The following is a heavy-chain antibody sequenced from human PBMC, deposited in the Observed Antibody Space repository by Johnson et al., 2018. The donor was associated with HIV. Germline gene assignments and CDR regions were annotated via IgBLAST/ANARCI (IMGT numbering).Heavy chain of an antibody. CDR1: GFTFSSYW. D-gene: IGHD6-6*01. J-gene: IGHJ3*02. CDR2: IKQDGSEQ. CDR3: AYSSSPLSGDAFDI. V-gene: IGHV3-7*01. Sequence: VQLVESGGGLVQPGGSLRLSCAASGFTFSSYWMSWVRQAPGKGLEWVANIKQDGSEQYYVDAVQGRFTISSANAKNSLYLQMNSLRAEDTAVYYCAYSSSPLSGDAFDIWGQGTMVTVSS.